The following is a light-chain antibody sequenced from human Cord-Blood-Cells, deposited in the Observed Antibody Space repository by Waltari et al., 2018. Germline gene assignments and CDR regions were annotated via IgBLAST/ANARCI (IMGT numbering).Light chain of an antibody. CDR3: AAWDDSLNGWV. CDR1: SPNIGSNT. J-gene: IGLJ3*02. CDR2: SNN. Sequence: QSVLTQPPSASGTPGQRVTISCSGSSPNIGSNTVNWYQQLPGTAPKLLIYSNNRRPSGAPDRFSAAKSGTSASLAISGLQSEDEANYYCAAWDDSLNGWVFGGGTKLTVL. V-gene: IGLV1-44*01.